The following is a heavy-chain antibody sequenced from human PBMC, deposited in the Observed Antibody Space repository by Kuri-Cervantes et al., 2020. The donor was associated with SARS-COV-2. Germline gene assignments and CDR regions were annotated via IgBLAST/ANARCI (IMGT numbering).Heavy chain of an antibody. D-gene: IGHD3-10*01. J-gene: IGHJ6*02. CDR1: GFTFSSYA. Sequence: GESLKISCAASGFTFSSYAMHWVRQAPGKGLEWVAVISYDGSNKYYADSVKGRFTISRDNSKNTLYLQMNSLRAEDTAVYYCAKTGRYYGMDVWGQGTTVTVSS. V-gene: IGHV3-30*07. CDR2: ISYDGSNK. CDR3: AKTGRYYGMDV.